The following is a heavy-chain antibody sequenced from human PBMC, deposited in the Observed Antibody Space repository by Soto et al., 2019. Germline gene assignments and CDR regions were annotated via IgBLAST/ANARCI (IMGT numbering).Heavy chain of an antibody. CDR2: INPNSGGT. D-gene: IGHD6-13*01. Sequence: EASVKVSCKASGYTFTGYYMHWVRQAPGQGLEWMGWINPNSGGTNYAQKFQGWVTMTRDTSISTAYMELSRLRSDDTAVYYCARDRLRYSSSWREKDYYYYYGMDVWGQGTTVTVSS. CDR1: GYTFTGYY. V-gene: IGHV1-2*04. J-gene: IGHJ6*02. CDR3: ARDRLRYSSSWREKDYYYYYGMDV.